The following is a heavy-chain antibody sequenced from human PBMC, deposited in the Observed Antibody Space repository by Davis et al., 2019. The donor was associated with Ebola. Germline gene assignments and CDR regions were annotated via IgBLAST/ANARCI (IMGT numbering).Heavy chain of an antibody. CDR1: GGSISSGGYS. CDR2: IYHSGST. Sequence: PSETLSLTCAVSGGSISSGGYSWSWIRQPPGKGLEWIGYIYHSGSTYYNPSLKSRVTISVDRSKNQFSLKLSSVTAADTAVYYCARARAYLRYFDWLSYAFDIWGQGTMVTVSS. CDR3: ARARAYLRYFDWLSYAFDI. D-gene: IGHD3-9*01. V-gene: IGHV4-30-2*01. J-gene: IGHJ3*02.